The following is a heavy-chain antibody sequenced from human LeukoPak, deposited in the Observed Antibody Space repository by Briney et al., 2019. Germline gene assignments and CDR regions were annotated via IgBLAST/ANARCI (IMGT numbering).Heavy chain of an antibody. CDR2: IDPSDSYT. CDR1: GSIFTSYW. J-gene: IGHJ4*02. Sequence: PGASLQISCKGSGSIFTSYWISWVRQLPGKGQEWMGRIDPSDSYTNYSPSFQRHVTISADKTISTAYLQWSSLKASDTAMYYCARRGYGDYTNGFDYWGQGTLVTVSS. CDR3: ARRGYGDYTNGFDY. D-gene: IGHD4-17*01. V-gene: IGHV5-10-1*01.